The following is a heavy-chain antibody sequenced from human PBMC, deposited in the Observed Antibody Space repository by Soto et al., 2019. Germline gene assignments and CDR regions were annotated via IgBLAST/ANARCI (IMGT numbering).Heavy chain of an antibody. J-gene: IGHJ5*01. V-gene: IGHV6-1*01. CDR3: ARAVSNWFDP. CDR2: TYYRSKWYN. CDR1: GDSVSSNSAA. Sequence: SETLSLTCAISGDSVSSNSAAWSWIRQSPSRGLEWLGRTYYRSKWYNDYAESVKSRITFEPDTSKNQFSLQLNSVTPEDTAVYYRARAVSNWFDPWGQGTLVTVSS.